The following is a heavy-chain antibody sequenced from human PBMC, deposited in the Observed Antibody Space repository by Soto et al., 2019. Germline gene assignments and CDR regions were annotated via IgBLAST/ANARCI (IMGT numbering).Heavy chain of an antibody. V-gene: IGHV4-30-4*01. Sequence: QVQLQESGPGLVKPSQTLSLTCTVSGGSISSGDYYWSWIRQPPGKGLEWIGYIYYSGSTYYNPALKSRVTIAVEKTKNQVTMKMSSVTGGDTGGYYWARGGGSGSHADYYYYGMDVWGQGTTVTVSS. J-gene: IGHJ6*02. CDR1: GGSISSGDYY. CDR3: ARGGGSGSHADYYYYGMDV. CDR2: IYYSGST. D-gene: IGHD3-10*01.